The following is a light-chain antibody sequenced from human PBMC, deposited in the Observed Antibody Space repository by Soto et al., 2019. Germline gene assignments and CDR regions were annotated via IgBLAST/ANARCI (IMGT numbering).Light chain of an antibody. CDR2: KDY. V-gene: IGKV1-5*03. J-gene: IGKJ4*01. Sequence: DIQLTQSQSTLSGSVGYRVNVTCRARQTISSWLAWYQQKPGKSPNILIYKDYTLESGVKSRFSGSGSGTEFTLTIRSVQPDDFATYYCTPSKSYHLTFGGGHKVDIK. CDR3: TPSKSYHLT. CDR1: QTISSW.